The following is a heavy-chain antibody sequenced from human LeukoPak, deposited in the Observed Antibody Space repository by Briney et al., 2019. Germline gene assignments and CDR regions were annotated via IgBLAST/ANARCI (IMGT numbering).Heavy chain of an antibody. CDR3: ARYVVVVVAARVRGWFDP. Sequence: PGESLKISCKGSGYSFTSYWIGWVRQMPGKGLEWMGIIYPGDSDTRYSPSFQGQVTISADKSIRTAYLQWGSLKASDTAMYYCARYVVVVVAARVRGWFDPWGQGTLVTVSS. J-gene: IGHJ5*02. V-gene: IGHV5-51*01. D-gene: IGHD2-15*01. CDR1: GYSFTSYW. CDR2: IYPGDSDT.